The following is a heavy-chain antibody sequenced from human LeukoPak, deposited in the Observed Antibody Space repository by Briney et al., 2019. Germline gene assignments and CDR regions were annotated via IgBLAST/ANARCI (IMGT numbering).Heavy chain of an antibody. CDR1: GGSFSGYY. CDR3: ARVRVVRGVIRDCYYGMDV. D-gene: IGHD3-10*01. CDR2: INHSGST. J-gene: IGHJ6*02. Sequence: SETLSLTCAVYGGSFSGYYWSWIRQPPGKGLEWIGEINHSGSTNYNPSLKSRVTISVDTSKNQFSLKLSSVTAADTAVYYCARVRVVRGVIRDCYYGMDVWGQGTTVTVSS. V-gene: IGHV4-34*01.